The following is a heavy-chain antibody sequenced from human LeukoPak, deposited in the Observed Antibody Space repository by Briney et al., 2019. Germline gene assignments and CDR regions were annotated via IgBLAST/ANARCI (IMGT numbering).Heavy chain of an antibody. CDR3: ARAPRDFDWLPYFDY. V-gene: IGHV3-7*03. D-gene: IGHD3-9*01. J-gene: IGHJ4*02. CDR2: IKQDGSEK. CDR1: GFTFSSCW. Sequence: GGSLRLSCAASGFTFSSCWMSWVRQAPGKGLEWVANIKQDGSEKYYVDSVKGRFTISRDNAKNSLYLQMNSLRAEDTAVYYCARAPRDFDWLPYFDYWGQGTLVTASS.